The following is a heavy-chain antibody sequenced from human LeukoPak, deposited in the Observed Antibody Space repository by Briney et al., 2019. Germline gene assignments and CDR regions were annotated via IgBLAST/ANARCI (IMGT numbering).Heavy chain of an antibody. Sequence: GKSLRLSCAASGFTFSNYGMHWVRQAPGKGLEWVAVISYDGSNKYYADSVKGRFAISRDNSKNTLYLQMNSLRAEDTAVYYCAKAYGYCTTTSCSHEEFDYWGQGTLVTVSS. J-gene: IGHJ4*02. D-gene: IGHD2-2*01. CDR1: GFTFSNYG. CDR3: AKAYGYCTTTSCSHEEFDY. V-gene: IGHV3-30*18. CDR2: ISYDGSNK.